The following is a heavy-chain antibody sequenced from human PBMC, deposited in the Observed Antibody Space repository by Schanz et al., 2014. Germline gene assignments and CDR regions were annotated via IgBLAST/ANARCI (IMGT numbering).Heavy chain of an antibody. CDR2: ISDSGDTA. V-gene: IGHV3-23*01. CDR1: GFTFTNYA. CDR3: ARDGEAAAGCDY. Sequence: EVQLLESGGGLVQPGGSLRLSCAASGFTFTNYAMSWVRQAPGKGLEWVSLISDSGDTAYYADSVKGRFTISRDNSKNTLYLQMNSLRAEDTAVYYCARDGEAAAGCDYWGQGTLVTVSS. D-gene: IGHD6-13*01. J-gene: IGHJ4*02.